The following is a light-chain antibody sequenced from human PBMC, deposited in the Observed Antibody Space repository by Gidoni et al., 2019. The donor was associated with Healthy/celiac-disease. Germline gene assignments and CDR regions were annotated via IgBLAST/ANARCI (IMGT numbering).Light chain of an antibody. Sequence: SSELTQDPAVSVALGQTVRITCQGDSLRSYYASWYQQKPGQAPVLVIYGKNNRPSGIPDRFSGSSSGNTASLTITGAQAEDEAYYYCNSRDSSGNHLYVFGTGTKVTVL. V-gene: IGLV3-19*01. J-gene: IGLJ1*01. CDR1: SLRSYY. CDR2: GKN. CDR3: NSRDSSGNHLYV.